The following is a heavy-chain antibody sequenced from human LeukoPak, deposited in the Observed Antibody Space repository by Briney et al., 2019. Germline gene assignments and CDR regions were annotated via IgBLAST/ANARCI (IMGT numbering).Heavy chain of an antibody. D-gene: IGHD3-10*01. Sequence: ASVKVSCKASGYTFNSYGISWVRQAPGQGLEWMGWISGYNGNTKYAQKFQGRVTMTTDTSTSTVYMELRSLRSDDTAVYYCARDDNYGSGQPDDWGQGTLVTVSS. CDR1: GYTFNSYG. CDR3: ARDDNYGSGQPDD. CDR2: ISGYNGNT. J-gene: IGHJ4*02. V-gene: IGHV1-18*01.